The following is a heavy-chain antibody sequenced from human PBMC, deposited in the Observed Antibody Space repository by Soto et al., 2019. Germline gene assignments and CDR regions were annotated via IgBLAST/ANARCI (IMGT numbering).Heavy chain of an antibody. CDR1: GFTVSSNY. V-gene: IGHV3-66*01. CDR3: ARDRMNDYGDYYFDY. CDR2: IYSGGST. D-gene: IGHD4-17*01. Sequence: EVQLVESGGGLVQPGGSLRLSCAASGFTVSSNYMSWVRQAPGKGLEWVSVIYSGGSTYYADSVKGRFTISSDNSKNTLYLQMNSLRAEDTAVYYCARDRMNDYGDYYFDYWGQGTLVTVSS. J-gene: IGHJ4*02.